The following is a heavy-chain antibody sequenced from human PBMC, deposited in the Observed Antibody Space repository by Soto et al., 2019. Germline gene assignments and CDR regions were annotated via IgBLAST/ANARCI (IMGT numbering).Heavy chain of an antibody. CDR3: ARVTTGY. Sequence: SETLSLTCAVYGGSFSGYYWSWIRQPPGKGLEWIGEINHSGSTNYNPSLKSRVTISVDTSKNQFSLKLSSVTAADTAVYYCARVTTGYWGQGTLVTVSS. CDR1: GGSFSGYY. J-gene: IGHJ4*02. CDR2: INHSGST. D-gene: IGHD4-17*01. V-gene: IGHV4-34*01.